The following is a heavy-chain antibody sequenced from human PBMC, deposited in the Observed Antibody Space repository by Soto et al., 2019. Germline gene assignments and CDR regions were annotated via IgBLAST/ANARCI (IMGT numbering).Heavy chain of an antibody. CDR2: IYWSDEK. D-gene: IGHD4-4*01. CDR1: GFSLSTSGVG. CDR3: AHRRGADYKGCFHY. V-gene: IGHV2-5*01. J-gene: IGHJ4*02. Sequence: QITLKESGPTLVKPTQTLTLTCTFSGFSLSTSGVGVGWIRQPPGKALEWLALIYWSDEKRYSPSLSSRLTITTHTSKNQVVLTMTNMDPVDTATYYCAHRRGADYKGCFHYWGQGTLVTVSS.